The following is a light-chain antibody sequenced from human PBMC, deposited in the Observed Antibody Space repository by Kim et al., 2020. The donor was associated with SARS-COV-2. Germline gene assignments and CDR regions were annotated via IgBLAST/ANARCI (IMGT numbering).Light chain of an antibody. CDR2: DAS. CDR3: QQYTNWPPYT. V-gene: IGKV3-15*01. J-gene: IGKJ2*01. Sequence: EIVMTQSPATLSVSPGERATLSCRASQSITRNLAWYQQKPGQAPRLLMYDASTRATGIPARFSGSGSGTEFTLTISSLQSEDFAVYYCQQYTNWPPYTFGQGTKLE. CDR1: QSITRN.